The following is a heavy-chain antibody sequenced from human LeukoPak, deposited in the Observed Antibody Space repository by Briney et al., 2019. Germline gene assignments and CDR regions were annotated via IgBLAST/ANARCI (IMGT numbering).Heavy chain of an antibody. J-gene: IGHJ4*02. V-gene: IGHV3-23*01. D-gene: IGHD4-23*01. CDR3: AKLGGNVGF. CDR2: INGGGGST. CDR1: GFTFSSYA. Sequence: GGSLRLSCAASGFTFSSYAMSWVRQAPGKGLEWVSSINGGGGSTYYADSVKGRFTISRDNSNNTLYLQMNSLRAEDTAVYYCAKLGGNVGFWGQGTLVTVSS.